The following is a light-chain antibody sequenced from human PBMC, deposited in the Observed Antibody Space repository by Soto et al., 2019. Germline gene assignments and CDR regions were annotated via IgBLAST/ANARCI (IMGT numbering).Light chain of an antibody. CDR2: DVS. V-gene: IGLV2-11*01. CDR1: SSDVGAYNF. J-gene: IGLJ3*02. Sequence: QSVLTQPRSVSGSPGQSVTISCTGTSSDVGAYNFVSWYQHHPGKAPKLLIYDVSNRPSGVPDRFSGPKSGSTASLTISGLQTEDEADYYCFSYAGSPWVFGGGTKLTVL. CDR3: FSYAGSPWV.